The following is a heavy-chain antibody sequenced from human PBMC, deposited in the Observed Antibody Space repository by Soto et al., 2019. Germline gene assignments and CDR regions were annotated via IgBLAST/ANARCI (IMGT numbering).Heavy chain of an antibody. Sequence: GGSLRLSCANPGFTFTRYSMNWVRKAPGKGLEWVSSISSTTNYIYYGASMKGRFTITRDNAKNSLYLEMNSLRADDTAVYYCTKESEDLTSNFDYWGQGTLVTVSS. V-gene: IGHV3-21*06. CDR2: ISSTTNYI. CDR1: GFTFTRYS. CDR3: TKESEDLTSNFDY. J-gene: IGHJ4*02.